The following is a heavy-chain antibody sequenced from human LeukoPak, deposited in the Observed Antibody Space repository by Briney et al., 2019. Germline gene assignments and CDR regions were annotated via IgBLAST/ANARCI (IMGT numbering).Heavy chain of an antibody. CDR3: AKAPYYYDSSGYSYFDY. Sequence: GGSLRLSCAASGVTLTRNHMNWGRQVPGKGLEWVSIIYISDATYYADSVKGRFTVSRDNSKNTLYLQMNSLRAEDTAVYYCAKAPYYYDSSGYSYFDYWGQGTLVTVSS. J-gene: IGHJ4*02. CDR2: IYISDAT. D-gene: IGHD3-22*01. V-gene: IGHV3-66*01. CDR1: GVTLTRNH.